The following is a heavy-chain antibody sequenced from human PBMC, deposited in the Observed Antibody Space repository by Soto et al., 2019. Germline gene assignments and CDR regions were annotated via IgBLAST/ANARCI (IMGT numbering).Heavy chain of an antibody. CDR3: AGDSSVGSRSDY. CDR1: GGTFSSYA. CDR2: IIPIFGTA. Sequence: SVKVSCKASGGTFSSYAISWVRQAPGQGLEWMGGIIPIFGTANYAQKFQGRVTITADESTSTAYMELSSLRSEDTAVYYCAGDSSVGSRSDYWGQGTLVTVAS. J-gene: IGHJ4*02. V-gene: IGHV1-69*13. D-gene: IGHD6-25*01.